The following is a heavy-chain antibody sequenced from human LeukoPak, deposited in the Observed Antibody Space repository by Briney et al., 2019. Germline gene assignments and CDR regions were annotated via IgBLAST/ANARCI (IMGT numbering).Heavy chain of an antibody. CDR2: IIPIFGTA. CDR3: ARVLAVTMVREGFDY. J-gene: IGHJ4*02. D-gene: IGHD3-10*01. Sequence: ASVKVSCKASGGTFSSYAISWVRQAPGQGLEWMGGIIPIFGTANYAQKLQGRVTMTTDTSTSTAYMELRSLRSDDTAVYYCARVLAVTMVREGFDYWGQGTLVTVSS. V-gene: IGHV1-69*05. CDR1: GGTFSSYA.